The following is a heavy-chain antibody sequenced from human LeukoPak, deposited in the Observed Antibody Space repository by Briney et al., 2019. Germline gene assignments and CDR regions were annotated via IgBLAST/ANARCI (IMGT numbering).Heavy chain of an antibody. CDR2: IYTSGST. CDR3: ARVGFDGSSAGFDY. D-gene: IGHD6-6*01. Sequence: PSQTLSLTCTVSGGSISSGSYYWNWIRQPAGKGLEWIGRIYTSGSTNYNPSLKSRVTISVDRSKNQFSLKLSSVTAADTAVYYCARVGFDGSSAGFDYWGQGTLVTVSS. CDR1: GGSISSGSYY. V-gene: IGHV4-61*02. J-gene: IGHJ4*02.